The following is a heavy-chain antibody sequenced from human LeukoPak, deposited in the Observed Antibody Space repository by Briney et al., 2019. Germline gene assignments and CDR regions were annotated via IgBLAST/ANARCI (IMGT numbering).Heavy chain of an antibody. CDR1: GFTFSSYG. CDR3: AKPLGYSGYDFGY. V-gene: IGHV3-30*18. Sequence: GGSLRLSCAASGFTFSSYGMHWVRQAPGKGLEWVAVISYDGSNIYYADSVKGRFTISRDNSKNTLYLQMNSLRAEDTAVYYCAKPLGYSGYDFGYWGQGTLVTVSS. J-gene: IGHJ4*02. D-gene: IGHD5-12*01. CDR2: ISYDGSNI.